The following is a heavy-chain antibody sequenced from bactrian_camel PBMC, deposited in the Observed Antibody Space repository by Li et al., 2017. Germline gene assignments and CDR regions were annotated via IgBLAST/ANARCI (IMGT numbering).Heavy chain of an antibody. D-gene: IGHD1*01. CDR3: AAIDQRCGWNIYQLRPTDFAF. V-gene: IGHV3S42*01. J-gene: IGHJ6*01. CDR1: GYTYSTYC. Sequence: VQLVESGGGSVQAGGSLRLSCQLSGYTYSTYCMGWFRQASGKEREGVADIYTGGDYTRYADSVKGRFTISHDNANDTTFLQMNSLMPEDSAMYYCAAIDQRCGWNIYQLRPTDFAFWGQGTQVTVS. CDR2: IYTGGDYT.